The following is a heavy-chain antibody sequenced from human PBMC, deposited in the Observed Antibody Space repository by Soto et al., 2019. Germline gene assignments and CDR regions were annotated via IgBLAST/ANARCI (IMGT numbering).Heavy chain of an antibody. CDR2: ISSSSSTI. Sequence: EVQLVESGGGLVQPGGSLRLSCAASGFTFSSYSMNWVRQAPGKGLEWVSYISSSSSTIYYADSVKGRFTISRDNAKNSPYLQMNSLRDEDTAVYYCARDREDYDFWSGYLPADWGQGTLVTVSS. J-gene: IGHJ4*02. CDR3: ARDREDYDFWSGYLPAD. D-gene: IGHD3-3*01. CDR1: GFTFSSYS. V-gene: IGHV3-48*02.